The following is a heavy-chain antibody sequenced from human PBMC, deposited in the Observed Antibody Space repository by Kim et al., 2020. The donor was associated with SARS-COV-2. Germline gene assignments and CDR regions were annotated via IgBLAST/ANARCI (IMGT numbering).Heavy chain of an antibody. V-gene: IGHV3-73*01. CDR1: GFPFSASA. D-gene: IGHD2-21*01. CDR3: AILRGGYSGGDEAFDI. CDR2: IRRKANNYAT. J-gene: IGHJ3*02. Sequence: GGSLRLSCAASGFPFSASAIHWVRQASGKGLEWIGRIRRKANNYATVYPASVEGRITISREDSKNTAYMQMNSLKTEETAVYYCAILRGGYSGGDEAFDIWGQGTSVTVSA.